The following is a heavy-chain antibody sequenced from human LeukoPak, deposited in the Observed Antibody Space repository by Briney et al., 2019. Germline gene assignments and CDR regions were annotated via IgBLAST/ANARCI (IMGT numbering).Heavy chain of an antibody. V-gene: IGHV3-23*01. CDR2: ISGSGGST. J-gene: IGHJ6*03. CDR3: ARGPQLTYFYYMDV. CDR1: GFTFSSYA. Sequence: GGSLRLSCAASGFTFSSYAMSWVRQAPGKGLEWVSAISGSGGSTYYADSVKGRFTISRDNSKNTLYLQMNSLRAEDTAVYYCARGPQLTYFYYMDVWGKGTTVTVSS. D-gene: IGHD5-24*01.